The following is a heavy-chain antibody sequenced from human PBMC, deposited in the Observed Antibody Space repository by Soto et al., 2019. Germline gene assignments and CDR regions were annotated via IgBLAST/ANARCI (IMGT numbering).Heavy chain of an antibody. J-gene: IGHJ5*02. Sequence: EEQLVESGGGLVQPGRSLRLSCAASGFTFDDYAMHWVRQAPGKGLEWVSGITWNSGSIGYADSVKGRFTISRDNAKNSLYLQMNSLRAEDTALYYCAKGRREGPWGQGTLVTVSS. CDR3: AKGRREGP. V-gene: IGHV3-9*01. CDR1: GFTFDDYA. CDR2: ITWNSGSI.